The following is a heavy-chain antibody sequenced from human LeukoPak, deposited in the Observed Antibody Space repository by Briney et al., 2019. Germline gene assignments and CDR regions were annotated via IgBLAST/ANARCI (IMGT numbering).Heavy chain of an antibody. J-gene: IGHJ4*02. CDR1: GFTFSSYG. V-gene: IGHV3-15*01. CDR3: TTDDAPRGGWSFDF. D-gene: IGHD6-19*01. CDR2: IKSKTDAGTT. Sequence: GRSLRLSCAASGFTFSSYGMHWVRQAPGKGLEWVGRIKSKTDAGTTDYAAPVKGRFTISRDDSRNTLYLQINSLKTEDTAVYYCTTDDAPRGGWSFDFWGQGTLVTVSS.